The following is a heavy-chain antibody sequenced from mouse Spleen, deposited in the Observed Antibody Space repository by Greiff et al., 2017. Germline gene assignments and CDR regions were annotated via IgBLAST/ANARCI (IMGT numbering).Heavy chain of an antibody. CDR3: ARGGVYHIDY. V-gene: IGHV1-82*01. CDR2: IYPGDGDT. D-gene: IGHD2-10*02. CDR1: GYAFSSSW. J-gene: IGHJ2*01. Sequence: QVQLQQSGPELVKPGASVKISCKASGYAFSSSWMNWVKQRPGKGLEWIGRIYPGDGDTNYNGKFKGKATLTADKSSSTAYMQLSSLTSEDSAVYFCARGGVYHIDYRGQGTTLTVSS.